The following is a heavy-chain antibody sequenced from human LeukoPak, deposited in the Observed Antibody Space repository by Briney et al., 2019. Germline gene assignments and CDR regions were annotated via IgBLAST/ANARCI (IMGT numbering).Heavy chain of an antibody. CDR1: GFTFSSYG. J-gene: IGHJ4*02. CDR3: ANTGSIAARKDY. V-gene: IGHV3-30*02. CDR2: IRYDGSNK. D-gene: IGHD6-6*01. Sequence: TGGSLRLSCAASGFTFSSYGMHWVRQAPGKGLEWVAFIRYDGSNKYYADSVKGRFTISRDNSKNTLYLQMNSLRAEDTAVYYCANTGSIAARKDYWGQGTLVTVSS.